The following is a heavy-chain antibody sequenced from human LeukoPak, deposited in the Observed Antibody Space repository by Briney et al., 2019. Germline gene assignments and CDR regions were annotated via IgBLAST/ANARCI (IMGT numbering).Heavy chain of an antibody. CDR2: ISSNGGST. Sequence: GGSLRLSCAASGFTFSSYAMHWVRQAPGKGLEYVSAISSNGGSTYYANSVKGRFTISRDNSKNTLYLQMGSLRAEDMAVYCCATLGVSHFDYWGQGTLVTVSS. CDR3: ATLGVSHFDY. J-gene: IGHJ4*02. D-gene: IGHD3-10*01. V-gene: IGHV3-64*01. CDR1: GFTFSSYA.